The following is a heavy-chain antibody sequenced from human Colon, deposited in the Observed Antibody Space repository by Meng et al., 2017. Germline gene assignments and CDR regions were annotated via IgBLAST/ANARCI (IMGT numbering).Heavy chain of an antibody. V-gene: IGHV4-31*03. CDR3: ARADCTAGICYQFDN. J-gene: IGHJ4*02. CDR2: VFYTGIA. D-gene: IGHD2-8*02. CDR1: GLSIGSTGDY. Sequence: GQLARSGPVLVNPLLALSRTCNGSGLSIGSTGDYWTWIGQRPGKGLEWMGKVFYTGIAHYNPSLKTRAAMSVDRSKNQFSLKLNSVTAADTAVYYCARADCTAGICYQFDNWGQGTLVTVSS.